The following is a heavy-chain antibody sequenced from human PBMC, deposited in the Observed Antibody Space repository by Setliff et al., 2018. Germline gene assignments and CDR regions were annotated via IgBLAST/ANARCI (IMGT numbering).Heavy chain of an antibody. CDR3: ARHPSSGSYYGGSIFYFDD. CDR1: GGFITSGRYY. V-gene: IGHV4-39*01. Sequence: KPSETLSLTCTVSGGFITSGRYYWGWIRQPPGQGLEWIASIHYSENTYYNPSLKTRGTISVDTSKNQCCLKLSFVTAADTAVYYCARHPSSGSYYGGSIFYFDDWGPGILVTVSS. D-gene: IGHD1-26*01. J-gene: IGHJ4*02. CDR2: IHYSENT.